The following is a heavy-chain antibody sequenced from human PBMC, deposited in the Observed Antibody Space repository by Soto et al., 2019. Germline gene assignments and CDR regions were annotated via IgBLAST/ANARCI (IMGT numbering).Heavy chain of an antibody. CDR1: CGSISSSNW. CDR3: ASSSRFVSSSDY. CDR2: IYHSGST. D-gene: IGHD6-6*01. J-gene: IGHJ4*02. Sequence: PSETLSLTCAVSCGSISSSNWWSWVRQPPGKGLEWIGEIYHSGSTNYNPSLESRVTISVDKSKNQFSLKLSSVTAADTAVYYCASSSRFVSSSDYWGQGTLVTVSS. V-gene: IGHV4-4*02.